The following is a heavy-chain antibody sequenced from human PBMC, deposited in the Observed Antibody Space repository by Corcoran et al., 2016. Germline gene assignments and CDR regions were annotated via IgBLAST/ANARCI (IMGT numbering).Heavy chain of an antibody. CDR3: AWNSLTSHKAAGEGP. V-gene: IGHV1-69*01. J-gene: IGHJ5*01. Sequence: QVQLVQSGAEVKKPGSSVKVSCKASGGTFSSYAISWVRQAPGQGLEWMGGIIAILGTATYAQKIQGRVTITADESTSTAYMALSSLRSEDTAVYYCAWNSLTSHKAAGEGPWGQGTLVTVYS. CDR1: GGTFSSYA. D-gene: IGHD3-9*01. CDR2: IIAILGTA.